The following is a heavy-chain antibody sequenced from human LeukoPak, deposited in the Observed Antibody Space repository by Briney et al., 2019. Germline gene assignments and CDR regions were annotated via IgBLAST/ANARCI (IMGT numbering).Heavy chain of an antibody. V-gene: IGHV4-59*08. CDR2: IYYCGST. CDR3: ATSGSRPLDY. J-gene: IGHJ4*02. Sequence: SETLSLTCTVSGGSISSYYWSWIRQPPGKGLEWIGYIYYCGSTNYNPSLKSRVTISVDTSKNQFSLKLSSVTAADTAVYYCATSGSRPLDYWGQGTLVTVSS. CDR1: GGSISSYY. D-gene: IGHD1-26*01.